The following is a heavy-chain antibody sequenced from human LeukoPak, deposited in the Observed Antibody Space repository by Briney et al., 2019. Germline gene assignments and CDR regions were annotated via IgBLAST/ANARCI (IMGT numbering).Heavy chain of an antibody. CDR1: GFTFSDYY. Sequence: PGGSLRPSCAASGFTFSDYYMSWIRQAPGKGLEWVSYISSSGSTIYYADSVKGRFTISRDNAKNSLYLQMNSLRAEDTAVYYCASEYSYGYMRYFDYWGQGTLVTVSS. D-gene: IGHD5-18*01. V-gene: IGHV3-11*04. J-gene: IGHJ4*02. CDR3: ASEYSYGYMRYFDY. CDR2: ISSSGSTI.